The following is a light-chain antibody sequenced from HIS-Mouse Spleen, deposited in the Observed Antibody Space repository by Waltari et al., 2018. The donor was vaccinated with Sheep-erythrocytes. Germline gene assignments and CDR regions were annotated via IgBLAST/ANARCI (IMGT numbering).Light chain of an antibody. Sequence: QSALTQPPYASGSPGQSVTISCTGTSSDVGVYYYVSGYQQHPGKSPKLMIYDVSKRPSGFPDRFSGSKSGNTASLTISGLQAEDEADYYCCSYAGSYTLVFGGGTKLTVL. V-gene: IGLV2-11*01. CDR1: SSDVGVYYY. CDR3: CSYAGSYTLV. J-gene: IGLJ2*01. CDR2: DVS.